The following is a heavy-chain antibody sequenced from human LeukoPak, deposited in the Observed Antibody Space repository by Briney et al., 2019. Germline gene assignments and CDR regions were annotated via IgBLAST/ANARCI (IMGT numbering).Heavy chain of an antibody. CDR2: IIPIFGTA. D-gene: IGHD4-17*01. V-gene: IGHV1-69*13. J-gene: IGHJ6*03. CDR1: GGTFGSYA. CDR3: ARAYGGYRYYYYYMDV. Sequence: ASVKVSCKASGGTFGSYAISWVRQAPGQGLEWMGGIIPIFGTANYAQKFQGRVTITADESTSTAYMELSSLRSEDTAVYYCARAYGGYRYYYYYMDVWGEGTTVTVSS.